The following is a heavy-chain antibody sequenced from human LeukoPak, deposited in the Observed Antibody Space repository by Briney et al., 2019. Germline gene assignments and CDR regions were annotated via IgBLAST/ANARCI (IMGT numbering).Heavy chain of an antibody. D-gene: IGHD4-17*01. CDR2: ISYDGGNK. CDR1: GFTFRSYA. CDR3: ARDREDYGDYFYGMDV. J-gene: IGHJ6*02. Sequence: GGSLRLSCAASGFTFRSYATHWVRQAPGKGLEWVAVISYDGGNKYYADSVKGRFTISSDNSKNTLYLQMNSLRVEDTAVYHCARDREDYGDYFYGMDVRGQGTTVTVSS. V-gene: IGHV3-30-3*01.